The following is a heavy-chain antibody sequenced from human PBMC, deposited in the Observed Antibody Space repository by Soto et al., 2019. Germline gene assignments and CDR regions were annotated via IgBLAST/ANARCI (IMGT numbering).Heavy chain of an antibody. Sequence: SETLSLTCTVSGGSVSSGSYYWSWIRQPPGKGLEWIGYIYYSGSTNYNPSLKSRVTISVGTSKNQFSLKLSSVTAADTAVYYCARDRESDYYYYGMDVWGQGTTGTVSS. V-gene: IGHV4-61*01. D-gene: IGHD1-26*01. J-gene: IGHJ6*02. CDR2: IYYSGST. CDR3: ARDRESDYYYYGMDV. CDR1: GGSVSSGSYY.